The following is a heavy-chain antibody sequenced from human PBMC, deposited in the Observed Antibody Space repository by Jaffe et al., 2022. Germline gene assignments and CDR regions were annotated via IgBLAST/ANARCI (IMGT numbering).Heavy chain of an antibody. J-gene: IGHJ4*02. D-gene: IGHD5-12*01. V-gene: IGHV2-70*01. CDR3: ARIHGYSGYDQTPAVWDY. CDR1: GFSLSTSGMC. Sequence: QVTLRESGPALVKPTQTLTLTCTFSGFSLSTSGMCVSWIRQPPGKALEWLALIDWDDDKYYSTSLKTRLTISKDTSKNQVVLTMTNMDPVDTATYYCARIHGYSGYDQTPAVWDYWGQGTLVTVSS. CDR2: IDWDDDK.